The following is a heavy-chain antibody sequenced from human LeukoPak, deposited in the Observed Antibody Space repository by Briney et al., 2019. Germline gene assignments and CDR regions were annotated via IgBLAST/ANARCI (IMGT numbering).Heavy chain of an antibody. CDR3: ARTRIAAHTDY. CDR1: GGSISSYY. V-gene: IGHV4-59*12. CDR2: IYYSGCT. J-gene: IGHJ4*02. D-gene: IGHD6-6*01. Sequence: PSETLSVTCTVSGGSISSYYWSWIRQPPGKGLEWIGYIYYSGCTNYNRSLKSRVTISVDTSKNQFSLKLSSVTAADTAVDYCARTRIAAHTDYWGQGTLVTVSS.